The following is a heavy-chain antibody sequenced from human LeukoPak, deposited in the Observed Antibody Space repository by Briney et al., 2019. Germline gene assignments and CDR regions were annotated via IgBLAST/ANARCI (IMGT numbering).Heavy chain of an antibody. J-gene: IGHJ4*02. CDR3: ARHTGSGVFYYFDY. V-gene: IGHV4-39*01. Sequence: PSETLSLTCTVSGGSISSSSYYWGWIRQPPGKGLEWIGSIYYSGSTYYNPSLKSRVTISVDTSKNQFSLKLSSVTAADTAVYYCARHTGSGVFYYFDYWGQGTLVTVSS. D-gene: IGHD3-10*01. CDR2: IYYSGST. CDR1: GGSISSSSYY.